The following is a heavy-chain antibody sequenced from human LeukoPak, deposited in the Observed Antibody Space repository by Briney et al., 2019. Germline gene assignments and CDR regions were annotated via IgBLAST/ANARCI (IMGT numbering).Heavy chain of an antibody. Sequence: PGGSLRLSCAASGFTFSSYAMSWVRQAPGKGLEWVSAISGSGGSTYYADSVKGRFTISRDNAKNSLYLQMNSLRVEDTALYYCAKSRDIDSSDYPIDYWAREPWSPSPQ. CDR3: AKSRDIDSSDYPIDY. J-gene: IGHJ4*02. D-gene: IGHD3-22*01. CDR1: GFTFSSYA. V-gene: IGHV3-23*01. CDR2: ISGSGGST.